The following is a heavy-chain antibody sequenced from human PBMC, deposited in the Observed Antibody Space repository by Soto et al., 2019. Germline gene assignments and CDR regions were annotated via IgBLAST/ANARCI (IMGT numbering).Heavy chain of an antibody. CDR2: ISYDGSDK. J-gene: IGHJ5*02. CDR3: AKPAGYDYFWGSSGPAP. V-gene: IGHV3-30*18. CDR1: GFTFSSYG. Sequence: GGSLRLSCAGSGFTFSSYGMHWVRQAPGRGLEWVAVISYDGSDKYYGDSVKGRFTISRDDSKNTLYLQMNSLRVEDTAIYYCAKPAGYDYFWGSSGPAPWGQGTLVPVPS. D-gene: IGHD3-16*01.